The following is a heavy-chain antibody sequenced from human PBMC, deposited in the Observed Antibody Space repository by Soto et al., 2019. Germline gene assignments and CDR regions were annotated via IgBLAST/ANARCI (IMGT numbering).Heavy chain of an antibody. J-gene: IGHJ5*01. CDR2: FDPEDGET. Sequence: GASVKVSCKVSGYTLTELSMHWVRQAPGKGLEWMGGFDPEDGETIYAQKFQGRVTMTEDTSTDTAYMELSSLRSEDTAVYYCATMGYCSGGSCYNNWFDSWGQGTLVTVSS. D-gene: IGHD2-15*01. CDR3: ATMGYCSGGSCYNNWFDS. CDR1: GYTLTELS. V-gene: IGHV1-24*01.